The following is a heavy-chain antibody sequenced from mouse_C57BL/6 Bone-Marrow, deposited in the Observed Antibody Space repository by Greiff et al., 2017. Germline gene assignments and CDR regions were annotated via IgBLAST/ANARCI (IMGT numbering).Heavy chain of an antibody. CDR1: GFNIKDDY. D-gene: IGHD2-3*01. Sequence: EVQLQQSGAELVRPGASVKLSCTASGFNIKDDYMHWVKQRPEQGLEWIGWIDPANGDTEYASKFQGKATITADTSSNTAYLQLSSLTSEDTAVYYCTEGYYWFAYWGQGTLVTVSA. J-gene: IGHJ3*01. CDR2: IDPANGDT. CDR3: TEGYYWFAY. V-gene: IGHV14-4*01.